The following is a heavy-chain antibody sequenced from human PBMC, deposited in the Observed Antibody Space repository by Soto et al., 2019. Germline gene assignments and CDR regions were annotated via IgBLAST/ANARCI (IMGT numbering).Heavy chain of an antibody. CDR2: IIPIFGTA. CDR3: ARISSYGTPVDY. Sequence: ASVKVSCKASGGTFSSYAISWVRQAPGQGLEWMGGIIPIFGTANYAQKFQGRVTITAGKSTSTAYMELSSLRSEDTAVYYCARISSYGTPVDYWGQGXLVTVYS. D-gene: IGHD5-18*01. J-gene: IGHJ4*02. V-gene: IGHV1-69*06. CDR1: GGTFSSYA.